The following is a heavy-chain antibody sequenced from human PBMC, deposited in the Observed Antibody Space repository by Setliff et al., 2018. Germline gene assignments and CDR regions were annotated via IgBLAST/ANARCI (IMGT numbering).Heavy chain of an antibody. Sequence: ASVKVSCKASGYPFISYDINWVRQAPGQGLEWMGWMNPTSGKTGYAQKFQGRVIMTRKTSISTAYLELNTLRSDDTAVYYCARERYFDLWGQGTMVTVSS. V-gene: IGHV1-8*02. J-gene: IGHJ4*02. CDR3: ARERYFDL. CDR2: MNPTSGKT. CDR1: GYPFISYD.